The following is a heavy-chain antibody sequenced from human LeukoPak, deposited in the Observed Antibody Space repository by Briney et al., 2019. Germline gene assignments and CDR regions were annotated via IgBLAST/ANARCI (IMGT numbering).Heavy chain of an antibody. CDR1: GDSVSINSAA. CDR2: TYYRYKWYN. J-gene: IGHJ6*02. V-gene: IGHV6-1*01. Sequence: SQTLSLTCALSGDSVSINSAAWNWIRQSPSRGLEWLGRTYYRYKWYNDYAVSVKSRITINPDTSKNQLYMQLNSVTPEDTAVYYCARGSPHYYGMDVWGQGTTVTVSS. CDR3: ARGSPHYYGMDV.